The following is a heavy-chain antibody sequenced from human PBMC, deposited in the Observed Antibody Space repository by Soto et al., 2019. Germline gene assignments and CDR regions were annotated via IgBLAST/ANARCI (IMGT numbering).Heavy chain of an antibody. CDR3: ARRYGKNAFDI. V-gene: IGHV4-39*07. D-gene: IGHD5-18*01. Sequence: SETLSLTCTVSGASISSSIYYWGWIRQPPGKGLEWIGSIYYSGSTYYNPSLKSRVTISVDTSKNQFSLKLSSVTAADTAVYYCARRYGKNAFDIWGQGTMVT. CDR2: IYYSGST. CDR1: GASISSSIYY. J-gene: IGHJ3*02.